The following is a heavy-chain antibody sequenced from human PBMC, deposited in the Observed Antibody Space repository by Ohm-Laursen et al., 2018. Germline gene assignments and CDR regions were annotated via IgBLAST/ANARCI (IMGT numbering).Heavy chain of an antibody. J-gene: IGHJ4*02. CDR1: GLSISNSNW. V-gene: IGHV4-28*01. D-gene: IGHD3-9*01. Sequence: SETLSLTCVVSGLSISNSNWWGWIRQPPGKGLEWVGYLYYSGTTYYNPSLKSRVTMSVDTSKNQFSVKLTSVTAVDTAVYYCATSPHDIMSSKDYWGQGTLVTVSS. CDR3: ATSPHDIMSSKDY. CDR2: LYYSGTT.